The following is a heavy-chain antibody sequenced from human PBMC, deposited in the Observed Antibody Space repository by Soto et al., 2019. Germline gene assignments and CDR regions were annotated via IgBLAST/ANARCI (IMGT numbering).Heavy chain of an antibody. CDR2: VSPYNGNA. CDR3: AGAISLIMAAPAY. CDR1: GYAFSNYA. V-gene: IGHV1-18*04. J-gene: IGHJ4*02. D-gene: IGHD2-8*01. Sequence: ASVKVSCKTSGYAFSNYAISWLRQAPGQGLEWMGWVSPYNGNANYTEKFQGRVSMTTDTSTTTAYMELMSLTSDDTAIYYCAGAISLIMAAPAYWGQGTLVTVSS.